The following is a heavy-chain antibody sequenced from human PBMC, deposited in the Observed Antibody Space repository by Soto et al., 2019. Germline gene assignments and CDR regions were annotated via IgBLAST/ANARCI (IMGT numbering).Heavy chain of an antibody. V-gene: IGHV1-24*01. CDR2: FDPEDGET. J-gene: IGHJ4*02. CDR1: GYTLTELS. CDR3: ARSPVLMVYARIEGVYYFDY. Sequence: ASVKVSCKVSGYTLTELSMHWVRQAPGKGLEWMGGFDPEDGETNYAQKFQGRVTITADKSTSTAYMELSSLRSEDTAVYYCARSPVLMVYARIEGVYYFDYWGQGTLVTVSS. D-gene: IGHD2-8*01.